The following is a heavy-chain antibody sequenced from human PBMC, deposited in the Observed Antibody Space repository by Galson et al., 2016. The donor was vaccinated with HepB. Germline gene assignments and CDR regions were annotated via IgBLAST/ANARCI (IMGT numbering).Heavy chain of an antibody. Sequence: ETLSLTCTVSGGSISSSSYYWGWTRQPPGKGLAWIGSIYYSGSTDYNPSLKSRVAISVDTSKNQFSLNLSSVTAADTAVYYCARRVVRATSEYFDYWGQGTLVTVSS. V-gene: IGHV4-39*01. J-gene: IGHJ4*02. D-gene: IGHD1-26*01. CDR3: ARRVVRATSEYFDY. CDR1: GGSISSSSYY. CDR2: IYYSGST.